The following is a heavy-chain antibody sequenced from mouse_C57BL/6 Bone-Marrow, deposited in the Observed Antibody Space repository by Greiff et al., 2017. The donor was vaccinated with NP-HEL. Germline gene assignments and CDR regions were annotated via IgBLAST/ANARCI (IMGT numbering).Heavy chain of an antibody. J-gene: IGHJ4*01. D-gene: IGHD2-4*01. CDR1: GYAFSSSW. Sequence: VQLQQSGPELVKPGASVKISCKASGYAFSSSWMNWVKQRPGKGLEWIGRIYPGDGDTNYNGKFKGKATLTADKSSSTAYMQLSSLTSEDSAVYFCARGGDYDPHYYAMDYWGQGTSVTVSS. CDR2: IYPGDGDT. V-gene: IGHV1-82*01. CDR3: ARGGDYDPHYYAMDY.